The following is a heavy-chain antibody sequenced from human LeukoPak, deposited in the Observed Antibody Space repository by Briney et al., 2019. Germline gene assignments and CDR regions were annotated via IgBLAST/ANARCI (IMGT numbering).Heavy chain of an antibody. J-gene: IGHJ4*02. CDR3: ARTHDYGVY. CDR1: GFTFSDYY. CDR2: IKQDGSET. Sequence: GGSLRLSCAASGFTFSDYYMSWIRQAPGKGLEWVANIKQDGSETNYADSVKGRFTISRDNAKNSVYLQMSSLRAEDTAVYYCARTHDYGVYWGQGTLVTVSS. D-gene: IGHD4-17*01. V-gene: IGHV3-7*01.